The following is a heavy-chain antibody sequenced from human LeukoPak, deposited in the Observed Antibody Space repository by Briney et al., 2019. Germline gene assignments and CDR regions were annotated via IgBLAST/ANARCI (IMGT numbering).Heavy chain of an antibody. V-gene: IGHV1-3*01. CDR1: GYTFTSYA. D-gene: IGHD3-10*01. Sequence: ASVKVSCKASGYTFTSYAMHWVRQAPGQRLEWMGWINVGNGNTKYSQKFQGRVTTTRDTSASTAYMELSSLRSEDTAVYYCARGSNYYGSGSYYFGRGGPENFDYWGQGTLVTVSS. CDR2: INVGNGNT. CDR3: ARGSNYYGSGSYYFGRGGPENFDY. J-gene: IGHJ4*02.